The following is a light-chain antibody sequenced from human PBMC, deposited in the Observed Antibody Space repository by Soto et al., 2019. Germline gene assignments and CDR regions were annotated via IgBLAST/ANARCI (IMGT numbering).Light chain of an antibody. Sequence: DIQMTQSPSTLSASVGGRVTITCRASQSTSSWLAWCQQKPGKAPKLLIYKASNLQTGVPSRFSGSGSGTEFTLTISSLQPDDFATYYCQQYKSYCTFGPGTKVDMK. CDR1: QSTSSW. J-gene: IGKJ3*01. CDR3: QQYKSYCT. V-gene: IGKV1-5*03. CDR2: KAS.